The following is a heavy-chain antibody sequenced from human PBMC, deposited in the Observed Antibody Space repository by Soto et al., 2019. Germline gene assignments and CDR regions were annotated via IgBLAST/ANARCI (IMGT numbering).Heavy chain of an antibody. CDR1: GFTFSSYA. V-gene: IGHV3-23*01. D-gene: IGHD3-16*01. CDR2: VSRDGTYT. Sequence: VQLLASGGDVVRPGGSLRLSCAASGFTFSSYAMGWVRQAPGKGLEWVAGVSRDGTYTFYADSVRSRFSIARDNSRDTVDLYMNALRGDDTAVYFCVKYTVTEDLGESWGQGTLVYVSS. CDR3: VKYTVTEDLGES. J-gene: IGHJ5*02.